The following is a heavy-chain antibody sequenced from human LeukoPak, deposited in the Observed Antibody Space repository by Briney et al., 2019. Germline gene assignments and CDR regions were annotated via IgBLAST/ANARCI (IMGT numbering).Heavy chain of an antibody. J-gene: IGHJ4*02. D-gene: IGHD6-13*01. CDR3: ARDSGSSSDY. CDR2: ISSSSSYT. CDR1: GLSVSSNY. V-gene: IGHV3-11*05. Sequence: GGSLRLSCVASGLSVSSNYMSWIRRAPGKGLEWVSYISSSSSYTNYADSVKGRFTISRDNAKNSLYLRMNSLRAEDTAVYYCARDSGSSSDYWGQGTLVTVSS.